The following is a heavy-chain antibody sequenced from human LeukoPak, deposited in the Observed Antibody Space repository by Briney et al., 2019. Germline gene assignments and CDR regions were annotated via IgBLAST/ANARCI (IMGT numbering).Heavy chain of an antibody. CDR1: GFTFRSYG. J-gene: IGHJ3*02. Sequence: GGSLRLSCAASGFTFRSYGMHWVSQAPGKGLEWVAFISYDGSNKYYADSVKGRFTISRDNSKNTLYLQMNSLRAEDTAVYYCAKPDVYYDSSGYDAFDIWGQGTMVTVSS. CDR2: ISYDGSNK. V-gene: IGHV3-30*18. D-gene: IGHD3-22*01. CDR3: AKPDVYYDSSGYDAFDI.